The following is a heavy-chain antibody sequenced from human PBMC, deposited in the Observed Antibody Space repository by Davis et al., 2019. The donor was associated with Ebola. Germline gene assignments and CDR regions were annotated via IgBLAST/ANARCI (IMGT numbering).Heavy chain of an antibody. CDR2: IYYSGST. CDR3: ARMHLSHIQWLAYAHAFDI. J-gene: IGHJ3*02. CDR1: GGSISSYY. Sequence: PSETLSLTCTVSGGSISSYYWSWIRQPPGKGLEWIGYIYYSGSTNYNPSLKSRVTISVDKSKNQFSLKLSSVTAADTAVYYCARMHLSHIQWLAYAHAFDIWGQGTMVTVSS. V-gene: IGHV4-59*12. D-gene: IGHD6-19*01.